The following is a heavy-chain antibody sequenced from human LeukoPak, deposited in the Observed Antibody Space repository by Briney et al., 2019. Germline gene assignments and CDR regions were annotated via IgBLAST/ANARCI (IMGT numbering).Heavy chain of an antibody. CDR3: ARVTSRLGWFDP. CDR2: ISHSGST. V-gene: IGHV4-38-2*02. J-gene: IGHJ5*02. D-gene: IGHD1-14*01. Sequence: PSETLSLTCTVSGYSISSGYYWGWIRQPPGKGLEWIGSISHSGSTYYNPSLKSRVTISVDTSKNQFSLKLRSVTAADTAAYYCARVTSRLGWFDPWGQGTLVTVSS. CDR1: GYSISSGYY.